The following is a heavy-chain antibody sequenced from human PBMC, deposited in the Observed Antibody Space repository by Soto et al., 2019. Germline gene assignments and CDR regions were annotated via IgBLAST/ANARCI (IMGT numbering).Heavy chain of an antibody. Sequence: PXATLSLTCAVYGASFSGYDLSWIRQPPGKGLEWIGEINHSGSTNYNPSLKSRVTISVDTSKNQFSLKLSSVTAADTAVYYCARGKLSDYVWGSYRYHFDYWGQGTVVTVSS. CDR2: INHSGST. V-gene: IGHV4-34*01. CDR3: ARGKLSDYVWGSYRYHFDY. CDR1: GASFSGYD. D-gene: IGHD3-16*02. J-gene: IGHJ4*02.